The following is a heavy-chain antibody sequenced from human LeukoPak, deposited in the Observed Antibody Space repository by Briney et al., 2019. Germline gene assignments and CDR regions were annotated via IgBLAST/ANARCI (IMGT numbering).Heavy chain of an antibody. CDR2: IIPIFGTA. CDR1: GGTFSSYA. Sequence: GASVKVSCKASGGTFSSYAISWVRQAPGQGLEWMGGIIPIFGTANYAQKFQGRVTITADESTSTAYMELSSLRSEDTAVYYCARDSVEAAAGTAGGYYYYYGMDVWGQGTTATVSS. V-gene: IGHV1-69*13. CDR3: ARDSVEAAAGTAGGYYYYYGMDV. D-gene: IGHD6-13*01. J-gene: IGHJ6*02.